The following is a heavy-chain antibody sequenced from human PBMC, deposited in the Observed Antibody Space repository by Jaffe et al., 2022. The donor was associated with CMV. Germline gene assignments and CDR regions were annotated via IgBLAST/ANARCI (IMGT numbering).Heavy chain of an antibody. CDR3: AREGYFSASGLFFKKRYSYYYMDV. Sequence: QVQLVQSGAEVKKPGASVKVSCQASGYTFSRYFMNWVRQAPGQGLEWMGIINPSGGVTTYAPKFEGRVTMTSDTSTSTIYMELNSLRSEDTAVYYCAREGYFSASGLFFKKRYSYYYMDVWGNGTTVTVSS. CDR2: INPSGGVT. V-gene: IGHV1-46*01. D-gene: IGHD2-15*01. J-gene: IGHJ6*03. CDR1: GYTFSRYF.